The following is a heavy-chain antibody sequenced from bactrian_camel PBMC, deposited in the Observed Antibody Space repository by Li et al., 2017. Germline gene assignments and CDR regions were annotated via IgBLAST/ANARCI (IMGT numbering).Heavy chain of an antibody. D-gene: IGHD2*01. Sequence: QLVESGGGSVQAGGSLRLSCVASGYTYSTTCMGWFRQAPGKEREGVAYIVRGTGRPNYADSVKGRFSISQDNAKNMMYLQMSSLKPEDTAMYSCAADGTFDSGDFYSYAYNYWGQGTQVTVS. J-gene: IGHJ4*01. CDR1: GYTYSTTC. CDR2: IVRGTGRP. CDR3: AADGTFDSGDFYSYAYNY. V-gene: IGHV3S68*01.